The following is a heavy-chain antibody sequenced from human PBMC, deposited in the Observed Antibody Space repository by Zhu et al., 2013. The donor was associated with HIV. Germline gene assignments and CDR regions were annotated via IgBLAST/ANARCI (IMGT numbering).Heavy chain of an antibody. CDR3: ARVRSGYNSPLHY. CDR1: GYIFTSYW. V-gene: IGHV5-51*01. Sequence: VQLVQSGAEVKKPGESLKISCEGSGYIFTSYWIGWVRQMPGRGLEWMGIIYPGDSDTRYSPSFQGQVTISVDKSISTAYLRWSSLKASDTALYYCARVRSGYNSPLHYWGQGTLVTVSS. D-gene: IGHD5-12*01. CDR2: IYPGDSDT. J-gene: IGHJ4*02.